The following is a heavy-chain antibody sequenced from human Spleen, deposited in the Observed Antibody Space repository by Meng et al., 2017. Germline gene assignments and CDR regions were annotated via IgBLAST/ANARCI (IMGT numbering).Heavy chain of an antibody. V-gene: IGHV3-21*01. J-gene: IGHJ4*02. Sequence: GESLKISCAASGFTISSYPMNWVRQAPGKGLQWVSSITKSSDYIFYGDSVKGRFTISRDNAKNSLYLQMDSLRAEDTAVYYCARDWMITFGGATSPPTGYWGPGTMVTVSS. CDR1: GFTISSYP. CDR3: ARDWMITFGGATSPPTGY. CDR2: ITKSSDYI. D-gene: IGHD3-16*01.